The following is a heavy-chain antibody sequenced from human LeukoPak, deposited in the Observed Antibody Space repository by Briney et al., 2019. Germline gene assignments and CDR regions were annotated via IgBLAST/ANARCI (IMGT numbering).Heavy chain of an antibody. V-gene: IGHV5-51*01. D-gene: IGHD6-6*01. CDR3: ARVYSSPYYFDY. CDR2: IYPGDSDT. J-gene: IGHJ4*02. CDR1: GFSFNNYG. Sequence: GESLKISCKGSGFSFNNYGIGWVRQMPGKGLEWMGIIYPGDSDTRYSPSFQGQVTISADKSISTAYLQWSSLKASDTAMYYCARVYSSPYYFDYWGQGTLVTVSS.